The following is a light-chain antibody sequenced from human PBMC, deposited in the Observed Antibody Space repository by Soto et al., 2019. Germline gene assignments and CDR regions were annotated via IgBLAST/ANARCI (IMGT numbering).Light chain of an antibody. V-gene: IGLV2-14*03. J-gene: IGLJ2*01. CDR3: SSYIARSTSVA. CDR2: DVS. Sequence: QSALTQPASVSGSPGQSITISCTGTSSDVGGYNFVSWYQHHPGKAPKLMIYDVSNRPSGVSNRFSGSKSGNTASLTISGLQAEDEADYYCSSYIARSTSVAFGGGTKVTVL. CDR1: SSDVGGYNF.